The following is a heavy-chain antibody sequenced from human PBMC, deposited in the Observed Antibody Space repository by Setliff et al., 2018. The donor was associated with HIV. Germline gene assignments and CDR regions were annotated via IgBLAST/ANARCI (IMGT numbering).Heavy chain of an antibody. CDR3: ASGQWLGSLGHH. CDR2: INGDGSTT. J-gene: IGHJ5*02. V-gene: IGHV3-74*03. D-gene: IGHD6-19*01. Sequence: GGSLRLSCAASGFNINRYWMYWVRQGPGKGLVWVSRINGDGSTTTYADSVKGRFTISRDNAKNTLYLQMNSLRADDTAVYYCASGQWLGSLGHHWGQGTLVTVSS. CDR1: GFNINRYW.